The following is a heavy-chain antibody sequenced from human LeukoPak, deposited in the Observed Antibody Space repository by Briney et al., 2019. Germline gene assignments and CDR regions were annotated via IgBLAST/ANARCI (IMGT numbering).Heavy chain of an antibody. CDR1: GGTISSYY. D-gene: IGHD6-19*01. CDR2: IYISGGT. V-gene: IGHV4-4*07. J-gene: IGHJ4*02. CDR3: ARTWQWLPFDD. Sequence: SETLSLTCTVSGGTISSYYWSWIRQPAGKGLEWIGRIYISGGTNYNPSLKSRVTMSVDTSKNQFSLKLSSVTAADTAVYYCARTWQWLPFDDWGQGSLVTVSS.